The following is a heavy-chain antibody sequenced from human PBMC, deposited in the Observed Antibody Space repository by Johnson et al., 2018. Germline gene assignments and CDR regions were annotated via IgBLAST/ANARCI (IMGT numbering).Heavy chain of an antibody. CDR2: ISSSSSYI. Sequence: GGLVKPGGSLRLSCAASGFIFITYNMNWVCQAPGKGLEWVSSISSSSSYIYYADSVKGRFPISRDNAKNSLYLQMNSLRAEDTAVYYCARDSNYKYYFYIDVCGKVTTGTVSS. V-gene: IGHV3-21*01. J-gene: IGHJ6*03. D-gene: IGHD4-11*01. CDR1: GFIFITYN. CDR3: ARDSNYKYYFYIDV.